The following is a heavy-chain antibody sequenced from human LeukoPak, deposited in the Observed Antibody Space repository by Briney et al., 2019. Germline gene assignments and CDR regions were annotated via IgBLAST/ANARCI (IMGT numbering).Heavy chain of an antibody. CDR2: IYYSGST. V-gene: IGHV4-59*01. CDR3: ARGAFRTIVVGTRYYYYMDV. J-gene: IGHJ6*03. CDR1: GGSISTYY. D-gene: IGHD3-22*01. Sequence: KPSETLSLTCTVSGGSISTYYWSWIRQPPGKGLEWIGNIYYSGSTNYNPSLKSRVTISVDTSKNQFSLKLSSVTAADTAVYYCARGAFRTIVVGTRYYYYMDVWGKGTTVTVSS.